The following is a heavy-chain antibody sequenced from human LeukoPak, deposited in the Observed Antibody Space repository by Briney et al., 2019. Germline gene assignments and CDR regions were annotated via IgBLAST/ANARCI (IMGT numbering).Heavy chain of an antibody. CDR3: ARVKALRYFHWLLEY. CDR1: GYTFTSYY. CDR2: INPSGGST. Sequence: GASVKVSCKASGYTFTSYYMHWVRQAPGQGLEWMGIINPSGGSTSYAQKFQGRVTMTRDTSTTTVYMELSSLRSEDTAVYYCARVKALRYFHWLLEYWGQGTLVTVSS. J-gene: IGHJ4*02. D-gene: IGHD3-9*01. V-gene: IGHV1-46*01.